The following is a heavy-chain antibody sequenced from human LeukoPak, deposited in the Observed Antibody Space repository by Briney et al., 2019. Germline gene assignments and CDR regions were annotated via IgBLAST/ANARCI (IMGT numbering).Heavy chain of an antibody. CDR3: ARGDNYYDSSGKGLYFDY. J-gene: IGHJ4*02. D-gene: IGHD3-22*01. Sequence: PSETLSLTCAVYGGSFSGYYWSWIREPPGKGLEWNGEINHSGSTNYNPSLKSRVTISVDTSKNQFSLKLSSVTAADTAVYYCARGDNYYDSSGKGLYFDYWGQGTLVTVSS. V-gene: IGHV4-34*01. CDR1: GGSFSGYY. CDR2: INHSGST.